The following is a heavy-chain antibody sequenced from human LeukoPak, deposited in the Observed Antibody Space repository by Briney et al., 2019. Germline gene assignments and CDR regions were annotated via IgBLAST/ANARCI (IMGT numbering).Heavy chain of an antibody. CDR3: ARDLFYYDSRDYYYYMDV. D-gene: IGHD3-22*01. CDR2: ISSSSSYI. J-gene: IGHJ6*03. V-gene: IGHV3-21*01. CDR1: GFTFSSYS. Sequence: TWGSLRLSCAASGFTFSSYSMNWVRQAPGKGLEWVSSISSSSSYIYYADSVKGRFTISRDNAKNSLYLQMNSLRAEDTAVYYCARDLFYYDSRDYYYYMDVWGKGTTVTVSS.